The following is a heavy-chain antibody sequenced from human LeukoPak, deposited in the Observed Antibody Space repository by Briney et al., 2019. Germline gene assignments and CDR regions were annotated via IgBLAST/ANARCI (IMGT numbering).Heavy chain of an antibody. CDR3: ASASSHRIAAGGDY. J-gene: IGHJ4*02. D-gene: IGHD6-13*01. Sequence: GGSLRLSCAASGFTFSSYSMNGVRQAPGKGLVWVSRINSDGSSRNYADSVKGRFTISRDNAKNTLYLQMNSLRAEDTAVYYCASASSHRIAAGGDYWGQGTLVTVSS. CDR2: INSDGSSR. CDR1: GFTFSSYS. V-gene: IGHV3-74*01.